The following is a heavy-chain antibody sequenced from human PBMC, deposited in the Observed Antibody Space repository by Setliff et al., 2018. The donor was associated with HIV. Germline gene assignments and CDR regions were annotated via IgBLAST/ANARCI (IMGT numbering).Heavy chain of an antibody. V-gene: IGHV4-61*09. CDR3: ARAPGGAAAASYYYYYMDV. CDR2: IYTSGST. D-gene: IGHD6-13*01. Sequence: TLSLTCTVSGDSIGSSSYYWSWIRQPPGKGLEWIGYIYTSGSTNYNPSLKSRVTISVDTSKNQFSLKLSSVTAADTAVYYCARAPGGAAAASYYYYYMDVWGKGTTVTVSS. CDR1: GDSIGSSSYY. J-gene: IGHJ6*03.